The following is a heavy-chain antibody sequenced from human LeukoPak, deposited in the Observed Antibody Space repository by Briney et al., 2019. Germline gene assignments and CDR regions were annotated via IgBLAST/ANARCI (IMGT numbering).Heavy chain of an antibody. D-gene: IGHD1-1*01. V-gene: IGHV3-21*01. J-gene: IGHJ4*02. CDR2: ISSGSSYI. CDR3: ARARAGIQAGFDY. CDR1: GFTFSTYS. Sequence: PGGSLRLSCAASGFTFSTYSINWVRQAPGKGLEWVSSISSGSSYIYYADSVKGRFTISRVNAKNSLYLQMNSLRVEDTAVYYCARARAGIQAGFDYWGQGTLVTVSS.